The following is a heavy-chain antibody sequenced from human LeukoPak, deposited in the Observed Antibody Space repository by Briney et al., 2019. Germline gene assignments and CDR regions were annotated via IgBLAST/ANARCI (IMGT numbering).Heavy chain of an antibody. CDR1: GGSISSYY. V-gene: IGHV4-59*01. Sequence: PSETLSLTCTVSGGSISSYYWSWIRQPPGKGLEWIGYVYYSGTTNYNSSLKSRVTTSVDTSKNQFSLKVSSVTAADTAVYYCGALAARRYYFDYWGQGALVTVSS. J-gene: IGHJ4*02. D-gene: IGHD6-19*01. CDR3: GALAARRYYFDY. CDR2: VYYSGTT.